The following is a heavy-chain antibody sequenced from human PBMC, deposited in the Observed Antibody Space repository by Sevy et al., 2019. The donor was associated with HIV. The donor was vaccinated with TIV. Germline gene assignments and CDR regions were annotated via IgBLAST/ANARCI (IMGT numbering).Heavy chain of an antibody. V-gene: IGHV3-7*01. CDR1: GFTFSSYW. J-gene: IGHJ6*03. CDR2: IKQDGSEK. CDR3: ARDLPFSSSWYGADYYMDV. D-gene: IGHD6-13*01. Sequence: GGSLRLSCAASGFTFSSYWMSWVRQAPGKGLEWVANIKQDGSEKYYVDSVKGRFTISRDNAKNSRYLQMNSLRAEDTVVYYCARDLPFSSSWYGADYYMDVWGKGTTVTVSS.